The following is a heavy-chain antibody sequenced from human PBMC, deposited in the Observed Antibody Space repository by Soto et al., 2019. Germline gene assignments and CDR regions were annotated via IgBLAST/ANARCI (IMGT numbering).Heavy chain of an antibody. D-gene: IGHD4-17*01. V-gene: IGHV4-39*01. CDR3: GRQVYGDYLGGKWIDP. Sequence: PSETLSLTCSVLDDSISDSRYYWGWIRQSPEKGLEWIGSISHDGHAYYTPHLKSRVTLYADTARTQLSPKMKSVTVAYMALSFCGRQVYGDYLGGKWIDPWVQVAPVTVSS. CDR2: ISHDGHA. J-gene: IGHJ5*02. CDR1: DDSISDSRYY.